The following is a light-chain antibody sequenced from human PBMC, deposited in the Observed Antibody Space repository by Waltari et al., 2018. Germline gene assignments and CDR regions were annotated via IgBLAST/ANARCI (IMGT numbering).Light chain of an antibody. CDR1: QSVGKY. CDR3: QKYRSLPAT. V-gene: IGKV3-20*01. Sequence: EVVLTQSTGTLTLSPGEGDTLSCRASQSVGKYLAWYPQRPGQAPRLLIYHASIRATGIPDRFSGSGSETDFSLTISRLEPEDFAVYYCQKYRSLPATFGQGTKVEI. J-gene: IGKJ1*01. CDR2: HAS.